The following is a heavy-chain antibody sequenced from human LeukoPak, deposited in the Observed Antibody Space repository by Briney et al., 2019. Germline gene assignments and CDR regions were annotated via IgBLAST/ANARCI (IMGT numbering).Heavy chain of an antibody. CDR1: GFTVSSNY. J-gene: IGHJ4*02. CDR2: IYSGGST. CDR3: AKDMGHKGCSSTSCYPSFDY. Sequence: GGSLRLSCAASGFTVSSNYMSWVRQAPGKGLEWVSVIYSGGSTYYADSVKGRFTISRDNSKNTLYLQMNSLRAEDTAVYYCAKDMGHKGCSSTSCYPSFDYWGQGTLVTVSS. V-gene: IGHV3-53*01. D-gene: IGHD2-2*01.